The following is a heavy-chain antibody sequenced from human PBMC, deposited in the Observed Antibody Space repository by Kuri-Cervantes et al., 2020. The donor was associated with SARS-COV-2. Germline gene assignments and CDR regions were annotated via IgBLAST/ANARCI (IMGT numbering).Heavy chain of an antibody. V-gene: IGHV3-64*02. D-gene: IGHD3-16*01. CDR2: ISSNGGST. Sequence: ETLSLTCAASGFTFSSYDMHWVRQTPGKGLEYVSAISSNGGSTYYADSVKGRFTISRDNANNSLYLQMNSLRAEDTAVYYCARDFWGQYYFDYWGQGTLVTVSS. J-gene: IGHJ4*02. CDR3: ARDFWGQYYFDY. CDR1: GFTFSSYD.